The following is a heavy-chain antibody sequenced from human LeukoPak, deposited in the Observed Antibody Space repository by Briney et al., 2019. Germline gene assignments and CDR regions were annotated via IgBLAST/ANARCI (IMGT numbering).Heavy chain of an antibody. Sequence: GGSLRLSCAASGFTFSNYEMNWVRQAPGKGLEWVSYISSSGSTIYYADSVKGRFTISRDNAKNSLYLQMNSLRAEDTAVYYCARDNYDSSTPYYFDYWGQGTLVTVSS. J-gene: IGHJ4*02. D-gene: IGHD3-22*01. CDR2: ISSSGSTI. CDR3: ARDNYDSSTPYYFDY. V-gene: IGHV3-48*03. CDR1: GFTFSNYE.